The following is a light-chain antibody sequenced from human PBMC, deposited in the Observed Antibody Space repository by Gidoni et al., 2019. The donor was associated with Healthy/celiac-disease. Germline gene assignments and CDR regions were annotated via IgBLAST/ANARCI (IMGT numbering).Light chain of an antibody. CDR3: MQALQTPLT. J-gene: IGKJ3*01. Sequence: DMVMTQSPLSMPVNPGDPPVISCRASQSRLHSNRYNYLDWYLQKPGQSPQLLIYWGSNRASGVPARFSGSGSGTDFTLKISRVQAEDVAVYYCMQALQTPLTFGPGTKVDIK. CDR1: QSRLHSNRYNY. V-gene: IGKV2-28*01. CDR2: WGS.